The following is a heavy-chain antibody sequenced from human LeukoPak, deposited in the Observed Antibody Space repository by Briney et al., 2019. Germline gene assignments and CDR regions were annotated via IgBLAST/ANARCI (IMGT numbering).Heavy chain of an antibody. CDR2: IIPIFGTA. CDR3: ARDRGVDNRCSSTSCYTLDY. J-gene: IGHJ4*02. CDR1: GGTFSSYA. V-gene: IGHV1-69*13. Sequence: GASVKVSCKASGGTFSSYAISWVRQAPGQGLEWMGGIIPIFGTANYAQKFQGRVTITADESTSTAYMELSSLRSEDTAVYYCARDRGVDNRCSSTSCYTLDYWGQGTLVTVSS. D-gene: IGHD2-2*02.